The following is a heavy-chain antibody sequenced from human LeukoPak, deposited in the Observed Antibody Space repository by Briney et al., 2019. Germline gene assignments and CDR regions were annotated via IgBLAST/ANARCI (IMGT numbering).Heavy chain of an antibody. D-gene: IGHD6-19*01. CDR3: ARDRGSSG. CDR1: GFTVGSYY. J-gene: IGHJ4*02. V-gene: IGHV3-53*01. CDR2: IYTGGGR. Sequence: PGGSLRLSCAASGFTVGSYYMNWVRQAPGKELEWVSVIYTGGGRYYADSVRGRFTISRDTSKKTLFLQMKSLRAEDTAVYYCARDRGSSGWGQGTLVTVSS.